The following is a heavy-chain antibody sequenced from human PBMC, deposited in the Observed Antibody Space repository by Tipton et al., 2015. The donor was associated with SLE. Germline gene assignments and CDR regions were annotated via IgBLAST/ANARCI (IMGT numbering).Heavy chain of an antibody. CDR3: VTGPPMFQGIMMRY. CDR2: FDPEDDET. D-gene: IGHD3-10*01. J-gene: IGHJ4*02. CDR1: GCSLSELS. Sequence: QSGPEVKKPGASVKVSCKVSGCSLSELSVHWVRQAPGKGLEWMGGFDPEDDETVYSQKFQGRFTMTEDTSTDTAYMELTSLRSEDTAVYYCVTGPPMFQGIMMRYWGQGTLVSVSS. V-gene: IGHV1-24*01.